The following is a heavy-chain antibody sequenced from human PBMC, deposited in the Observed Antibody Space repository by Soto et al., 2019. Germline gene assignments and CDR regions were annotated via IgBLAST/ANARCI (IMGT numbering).Heavy chain of an antibody. CDR2: ISSSSSTI. V-gene: IGHV3-48*01. CDR3: ARDKSYMITFGGVIVSGYYFDY. D-gene: IGHD3-16*02. Sequence: EVQLVESGGGLVQPGGSLRLSCAASGFTFSSYSMNWVRQAPGKGLEWVSYISSSSSTIYYADSVKGRFTISRDNAKNSLYLQMNSLRAEDTAVYYCARDKSYMITFGGVIVSGYYFDYWGQGTLVTVSS. J-gene: IGHJ4*02. CDR1: GFTFSSYS.